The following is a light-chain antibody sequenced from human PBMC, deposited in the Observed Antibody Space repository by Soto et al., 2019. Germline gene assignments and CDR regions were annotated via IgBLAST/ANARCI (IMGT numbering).Light chain of an antibody. J-gene: IGLJ1*01. V-gene: IGLV2-14*01. CDR1: SSDVGGYNA. CDR2: DVT. CDR3: SSFTSDSTYV. Sequence: QSALTQPASVSGSPGQSITISCTGTSSDVGGYNAVSWYRQDPGKAPKLMIYDVTNRPSGVSNRFSGSKSGNTASLTISGLQAEDEDDYYCSSFTSDSTYVFGTGTKVTVL.